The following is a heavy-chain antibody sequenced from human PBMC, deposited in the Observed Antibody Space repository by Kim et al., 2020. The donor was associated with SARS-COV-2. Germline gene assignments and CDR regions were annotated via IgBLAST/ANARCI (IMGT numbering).Heavy chain of an antibody. Sequence: GGSLRLSCAASGFTFSSYSMNWVRQAPGKGLEWVSSISSSSSYIYYADSVKGRFTISRDNAKNSLYLQMNSLRAEDTAVYYWARGSGYDHYYYYGMDVWGQGTTVTVSS. D-gene: IGHD5-12*01. J-gene: IGHJ6*02. V-gene: IGHV3-21*04. CDR2: ISSSSSYI. CDR3: ARGSGYDHYYYYGMDV. CDR1: GFTFSSYS.